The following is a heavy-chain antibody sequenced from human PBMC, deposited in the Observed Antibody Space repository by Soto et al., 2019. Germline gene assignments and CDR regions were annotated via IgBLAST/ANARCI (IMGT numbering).Heavy chain of an antibody. CDR1: GGSIISNY. CDR3: ARGGGSNRWYYDY. CDR2: IYYSGTT. Sequence: TSETLSLTCSVSGGSIISNYWSWIRQPPEKALEWIGYIYYSGTTNYNPSLKSRVTISVDTSKNQLSLILSSVTAADTAVYYCARGGGSNRWYYDYWGQGTLVTVSS. J-gene: IGHJ4*02. V-gene: IGHV4-59*01. D-gene: IGHD2-15*01.